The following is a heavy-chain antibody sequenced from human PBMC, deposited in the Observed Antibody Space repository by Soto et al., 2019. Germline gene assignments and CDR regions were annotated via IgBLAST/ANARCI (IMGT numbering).Heavy chain of an antibody. V-gene: IGHV4-39*01. Sequence: SETLSLTCTVSGGSITSSSYYWGWIRQPPGKGLELIGSIYNSGSTYYNPSLKSRVTISVDTSKNQFSLKLSSVTAADTAVYYCATQEVGGTYVYTFDPWGQGTLVTVSS. CDR3: ATQEVGGTYVYTFDP. J-gene: IGHJ5*02. CDR1: GGSITSSSYY. CDR2: IYNSGST. D-gene: IGHD1-26*01.